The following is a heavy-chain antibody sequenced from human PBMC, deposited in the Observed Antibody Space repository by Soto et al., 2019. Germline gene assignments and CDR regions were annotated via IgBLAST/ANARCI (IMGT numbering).Heavy chain of an antibody. CDR3: VKGEYDYDSSGYYPFDY. CDR2: ISTNGGST. D-gene: IGHD3-22*01. J-gene: IGHJ4*02. CDR1: GFTFSIYA. V-gene: IGHV3-64D*06. Sequence: GGSLRLSCSASGFTFSIYAMHWVRQAPGKGLEYVSSISTNGGSTHYADSVKGRFTISRDNSKNTRYLQMSSLRADDTAVYYCVKGEYDYDSSGYYPFDYWGQGTLVTVSS.